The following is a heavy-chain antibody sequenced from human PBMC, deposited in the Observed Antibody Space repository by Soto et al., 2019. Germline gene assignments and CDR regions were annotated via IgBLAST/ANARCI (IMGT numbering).Heavy chain of an antibody. D-gene: IGHD4-17*01. CDR3: AMDYGDRPEYFKH. Sequence: QVQLVHSGPDLKRPGASMKVSCKASGYTFTSYGISWVRQAPGQGLEWMAWISPLKGRTQYSPKAQGRVTLSTDTSSNTAYMEMTTLRVDDTAIYYCAMDYGDRPEYFKHWGQGTLVTVS. V-gene: IGHV1-18*04. CDR1: GYTFTSYG. CDR2: ISPLKGRT. J-gene: IGHJ1*01.